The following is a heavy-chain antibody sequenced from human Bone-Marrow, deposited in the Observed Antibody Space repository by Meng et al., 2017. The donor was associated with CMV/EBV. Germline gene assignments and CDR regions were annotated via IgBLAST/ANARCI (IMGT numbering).Heavy chain of an antibody. CDR2: IYYSGST. CDR3: ARGCSSTSCSDAFDI. CDR1: GGSISSGDYY. D-gene: IGHD2-2*01. J-gene: IGHJ3*02. Sequence: SELLSFTCTVPGGSISSGDYYWSWIRQPPGKGLEWIGYIYYSGSTYYNPSLKSRVTISVDTSKNQFSLKLSSVTAADTAVYYCARGCSSTSCSDAFDIWGQGTMVPVSS. V-gene: IGHV4-30-4*08.